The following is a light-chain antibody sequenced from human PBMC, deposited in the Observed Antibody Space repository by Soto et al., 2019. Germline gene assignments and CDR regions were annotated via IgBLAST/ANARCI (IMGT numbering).Light chain of an antibody. Sequence: ALTQPASVSGSPGQSITISCTGTSSDVGSYNLVSWYQQYPGKAPKVMIYEVSKRPSGVSNRFSGSKSGNTAFLTISGLQAEDEADYYCCSYAGTSTLFGGGTQLTVL. CDR2: EVS. J-gene: IGLJ2*01. V-gene: IGLV2-23*02. CDR1: SSDVGSYNL. CDR3: CSYAGTSTL.